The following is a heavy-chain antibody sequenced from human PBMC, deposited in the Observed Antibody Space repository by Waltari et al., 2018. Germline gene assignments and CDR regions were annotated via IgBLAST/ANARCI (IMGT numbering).Heavy chain of an antibody. J-gene: IGHJ4*02. V-gene: IGHV3-23*01. CDR1: GFTFSSYA. Sequence: EVQLLESGGGLVQPGGSLRLSCAASGFTFSSYAMSWVRQAPGKGLEWVSAISGSGGSTYYADSVKGRFTISRDNSKNTLYLQMNSLRAEDTAVCYCARVRGGYYDSSGYYGYWGQGTLVTVSS. CDR3: ARVRGGYYDSSGYYGY. CDR2: ISGSGGST. D-gene: IGHD3-22*01.